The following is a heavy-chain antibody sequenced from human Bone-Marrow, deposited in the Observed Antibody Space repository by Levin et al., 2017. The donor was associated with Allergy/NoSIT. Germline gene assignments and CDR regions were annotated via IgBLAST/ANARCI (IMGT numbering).Heavy chain of an antibody. CDR3: ARDLDWGSFDY. J-gene: IGHJ4*02. Sequence: QSGGSLRLSCAASGFTFSLFGMNWVRRAPGKGLEWVSGILPSGAETYSGDSVKGRVTISRDNSKNTVYLQLNSLRAEDTAVYYCARDLDWGSFDYWGQGTQVTVSS. V-gene: IGHV3-23*01. CDR2: ILPSGAET. D-gene: IGHD3/OR15-3a*01. CDR1: GFTFSLFG.